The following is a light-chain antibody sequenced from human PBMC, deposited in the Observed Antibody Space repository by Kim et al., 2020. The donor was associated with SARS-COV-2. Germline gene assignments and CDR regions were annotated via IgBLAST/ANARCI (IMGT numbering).Light chain of an antibody. CDR3: QQSYSTPRA. CDR1: QSISSY. Sequence: GDRVTITCRASQSISSYLNWYQQKPGKAPKLLIYAASSLQSGVPSRFSGSGSGTDFTLTISSLQPEDFATYYCQQSYSTPRAFGQGTKVDIK. J-gene: IGKJ1*01. CDR2: AAS. V-gene: IGKV1-39*01.